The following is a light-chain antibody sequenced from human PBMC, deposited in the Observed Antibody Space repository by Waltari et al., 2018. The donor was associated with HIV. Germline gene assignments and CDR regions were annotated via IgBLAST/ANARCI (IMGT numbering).Light chain of an antibody. CDR1: SPNIGSNT. CDR2: SNK. J-gene: IGLJ2*01. V-gene: IGLV1-44*01. Sequence: QSVLTQPPSASGTPGQRVTIPCSGSSPNIGSNTVNWYQQLPGTAPKLLIYSNKQRPSGVPDLFSGSKSGTSASLAISGLQSEDEADYYCAAWDDSLNGVVFGGGTKLTVL. CDR3: AAWDDSLNGVV.